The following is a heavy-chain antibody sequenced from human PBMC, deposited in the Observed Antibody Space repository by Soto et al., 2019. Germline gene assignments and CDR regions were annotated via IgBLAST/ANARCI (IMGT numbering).Heavy chain of an antibody. CDR3: ARQSSQSYDILTGYYIDGMDV. CDR2: IYPGDSDT. D-gene: IGHD3-9*01. J-gene: IGHJ6*02. Sequence: PGDSLKISCKGSGYRFTSYCIGWVRQMPGKGLEWMGIIYPGDSDTRYSPSFQGQVTISADKSISTAYLQWSSLKASDTAMYYCARQSSQSYDILTGYYIDGMDVWGQGTTVTVSS. V-gene: IGHV5-51*01. CDR1: GYRFTSYC.